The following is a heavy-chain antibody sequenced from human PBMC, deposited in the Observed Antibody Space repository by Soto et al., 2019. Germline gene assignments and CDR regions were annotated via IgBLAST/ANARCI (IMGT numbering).Heavy chain of an antibody. Sequence: GASVKVSCKASGYTFTSYYMHWVRQAPGQGLEWMGIINPSGGSTSYAQKFQGRVTMTRDTSTSTVYMELSSLRSEDTAVYYCARQGSGSSGYKGLQGGMDVWGQGXTVTV. CDR3: ARQGSGSSGYKGLQGGMDV. D-gene: IGHD3-22*01. CDR2: INPSGGST. V-gene: IGHV1-46*01. CDR1: GYTFTSYY. J-gene: IGHJ6*02.